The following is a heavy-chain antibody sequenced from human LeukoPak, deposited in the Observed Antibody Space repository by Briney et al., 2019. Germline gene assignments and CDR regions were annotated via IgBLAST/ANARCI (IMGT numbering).Heavy chain of an antibody. CDR3: ATHCSSTSCPNGY. J-gene: IGHJ4*02. Sequence: GGSLRLSCAASGFTFSDYYMSWIRHAPGEGREWGSYISSSGKTIYYADSVKGRFTISRDNAKNSLYPQMNSLRAEDTAVYYCATHCSSTSCPNGYWGQGTLVTVS. CDR1: GFTFSDYY. CDR2: ISSSGKTI. V-gene: IGHV3-11*01. D-gene: IGHD2-2*01.